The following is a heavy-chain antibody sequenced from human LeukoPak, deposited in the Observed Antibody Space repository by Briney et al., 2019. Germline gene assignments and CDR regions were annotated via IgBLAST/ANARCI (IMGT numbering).Heavy chain of an antibody. CDR3: ARSIIVVVAAGALDI. J-gene: IGHJ3*02. D-gene: IGHD2-21*02. CDR2: INYSENT. CDR1: GGPFSGYY. V-gene: IGHV4-34*01. Sequence: SEPLPLTCAVYGGPFSGYYWSWIRHPPRKGREWIGEINYSENTKHNPSLKSRVTISVDTSKKQFSLKLSSVTAADTAVYYCARSIIVVVAAGALDIWGQGTMVTVSS.